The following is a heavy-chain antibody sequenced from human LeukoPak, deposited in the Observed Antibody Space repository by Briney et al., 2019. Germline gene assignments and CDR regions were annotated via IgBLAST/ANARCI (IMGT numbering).Heavy chain of an antibody. Sequence: SETLSLTRTVSGDSISPYYLTWIRQPPGKGLQWIGHVHPSGSTSYNPSLKSRVTISADTSKNQFSLSLTFVNAADTAIYYCATGADAYKTGYWGQGTLVSVSS. CDR2: VHPSGST. CDR1: GDSISPYY. CDR3: ATGADAYKTGY. V-gene: IGHV4-59*12. J-gene: IGHJ4*02. D-gene: IGHD5-24*01.